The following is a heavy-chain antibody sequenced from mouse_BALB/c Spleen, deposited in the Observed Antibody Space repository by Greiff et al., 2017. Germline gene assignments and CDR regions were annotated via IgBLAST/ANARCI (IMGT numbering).Heavy chain of an antibody. V-gene: IGHV6-6*02. Sequence: EVKVEESGGGLVQPGGSMKLSCVASGFTFSNYWMNWVRQSPEKGLEWVAEIRLKSNNYATHYAESVKGRFTISRDDSKSSVYLQMNNLRAEDTGIYYCTRTIHYYGYDYFDYWGQGTTLTVSS. D-gene: IGHD1-2*01. CDR1: GFTFSNYW. J-gene: IGHJ2*01. CDR2: IRLKSNNYAT. CDR3: TRTIHYYGYDYFDY.